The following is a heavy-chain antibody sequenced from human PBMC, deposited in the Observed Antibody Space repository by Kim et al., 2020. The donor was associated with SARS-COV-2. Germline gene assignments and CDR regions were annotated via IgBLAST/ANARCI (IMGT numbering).Heavy chain of an antibody. J-gene: IGHJ6*02. CDR1: GFTFSSYA. CDR2: ISYDGSNK. Sequence: GGSLRLSCAASGFTFSSYAMHWVRQAPGKGLEWVAVISYDGSNKYYADSVKGRFTISRDNSKNTLYLQMNSLRAEDTAVYYCARGRYSSSWYSYRYYGMDVWGQGTTVTVSS. CDR3: ARGRYSSSWYSYRYYGMDV. D-gene: IGHD6-13*01. V-gene: IGHV3-30*04.